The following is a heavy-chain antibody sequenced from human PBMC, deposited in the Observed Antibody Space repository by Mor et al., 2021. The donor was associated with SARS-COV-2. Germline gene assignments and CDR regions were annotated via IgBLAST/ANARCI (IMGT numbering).Heavy chain of an antibody. J-gene: IGHJ6*02. V-gene: IGHV4-34*01. CDR3: ARGRQQLETLRGMDV. Sequence: PSLKSRVTISVDTSKNQFSLKLSSVTAADTAVYYCARGRQQLETLRGMDVWGQGTTVTVSS. D-gene: IGHD6-13*01.